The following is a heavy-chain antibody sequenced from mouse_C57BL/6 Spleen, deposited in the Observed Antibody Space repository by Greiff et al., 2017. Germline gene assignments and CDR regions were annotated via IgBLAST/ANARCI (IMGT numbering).Heavy chain of an antibody. CDR2: IHPNSGST. V-gene: IGHV1-64*01. CDR1: GYTFTSYW. CDR3: SRFITTVTRWYFDV. J-gene: IGHJ1*03. Sequence: QVQLQQPGAELVKPGASVKLSCKASGYTFTSYWMHWVKQRPGQGLEWIGMIHPNSGSTNYNEKFKSKATLTVDKSSSTAYMQLSSLTSEDSAVYDCSRFITTVTRWYFDVWGTGTTLTVSS. D-gene: IGHD1-1*01.